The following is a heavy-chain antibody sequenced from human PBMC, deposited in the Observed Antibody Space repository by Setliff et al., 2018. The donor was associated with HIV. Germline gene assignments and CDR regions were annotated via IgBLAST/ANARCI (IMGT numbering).Heavy chain of an antibody. V-gene: IGHV3-7*03. CDR2: IKPDATSK. CDR1: GFSISGHW. CDR3: ARWVYDSGSGYFIDY. D-gene: IGHD5-12*01. J-gene: IGHJ4*02. Sequence: GDSLKISCAASGFSISGHWMAWVRQGPDKGLEWVANIKPDATSKNYGDSVKGRFAISRENAQNSLSLQMNGLTDEDTAVYYCARWVYDSGSGYFIDYWGQGTLVTVSS.